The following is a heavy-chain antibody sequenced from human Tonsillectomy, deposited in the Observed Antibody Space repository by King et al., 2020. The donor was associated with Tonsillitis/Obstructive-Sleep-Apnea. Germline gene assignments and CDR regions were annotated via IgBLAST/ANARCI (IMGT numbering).Heavy chain of an antibody. Sequence: VQLVESGGGLVQPGGSLRLSCAASGFTFSSYAMSWVRQAPGKGLEWVSAISGSGGSTYDADSVKGRFTISRDNSKKTLYLQMNSLRAEDTAVYYCAKDPHGYYGSGSYYDYWGQGTLVTVSS. J-gene: IGHJ4*02. V-gene: IGHV3-23*04. CDR3: AKDPHGYYGSGSYYDY. D-gene: IGHD3-10*01. CDR2: ISGSGGST. CDR1: GFTFSSYA.